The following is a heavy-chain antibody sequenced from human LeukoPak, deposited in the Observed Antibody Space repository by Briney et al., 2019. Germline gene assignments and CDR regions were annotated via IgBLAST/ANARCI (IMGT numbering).Heavy chain of an antibody. D-gene: IGHD3-22*01. J-gene: IGHJ3*02. V-gene: IGHV1-69*13. CDR3: ARARVKGPGDAFDI. CDR2: IIPIFGTA. Sequence: ASVKVSCKASGGTFSSYAISWVRQAPGQGLEWMGGIIPIFGTANYAQKFQGRVTITADESTSTAYMELSSLRSEDTAVYYCARARVKGPGDAFDIWGQGTMVTVSS. CDR1: GGTFSSYA.